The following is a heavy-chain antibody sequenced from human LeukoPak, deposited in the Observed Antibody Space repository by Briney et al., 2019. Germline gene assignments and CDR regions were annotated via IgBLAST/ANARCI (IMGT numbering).Heavy chain of an antibody. V-gene: IGHV4-59*01. CDR1: GGSTSDYY. D-gene: IGHD1-1*01. J-gene: IGHJ4*02. Sequence: SETLSLTCTVSGGSTSDYYWNWIRQPPGKGLEWIGYIYYRGTTNYNPSLNSRVTISLDSSKNQFSLRLNSVTAADTAIYYCARGPPRTGRERYFDYWGQGTLVSVSS. CDR3: ARGPPRTGRERYFDY. CDR2: IYYRGTT.